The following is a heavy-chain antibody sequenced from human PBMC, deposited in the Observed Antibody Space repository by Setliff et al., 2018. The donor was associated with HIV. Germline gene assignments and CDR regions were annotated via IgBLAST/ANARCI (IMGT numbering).Heavy chain of an antibody. CDR1: NGSISSGTFY. V-gene: IGHV4-61*02. J-gene: IGHJ4*02. CDR3: AREFSSSSFDQ. Sequence: SETLSLTCTVSNGSISSGTFYWNWIRQPAGKGLEWIGRINTSGSTNYNPSLKSRVSISVDTSRNEFSLKLTSVTAADTAVYYCAREFSSSSFDQWGQGTLVTVSS. CDR2: INTSGST. D-gene: IGHD6-6*01.